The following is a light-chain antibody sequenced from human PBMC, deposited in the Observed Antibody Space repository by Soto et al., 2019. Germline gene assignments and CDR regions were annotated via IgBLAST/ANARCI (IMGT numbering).Light chain of an antibody. J-gene: IGLJ1*01. Sequence: QSALTQPASVSGSPGQSITISCTGTSSDVGGHNYVSWYQQHPDKAPKLILYEVSNRPSGVSNRFSGSKSGNTASLTISGLQTEDGADYYCSSYTDNSTLVFGTGTKVTVL. CDR3: SSYTDNSTLV. CDR2: EVS. CDR1: SSDVGGHNY. V-gene: IGLV2-14*01.